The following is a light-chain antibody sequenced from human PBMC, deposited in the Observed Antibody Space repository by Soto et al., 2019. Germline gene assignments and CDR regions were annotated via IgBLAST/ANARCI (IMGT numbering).Light chain of an antibody. CDR1: SSDFGGYNY. J-gene: IGLJ1*01. CDR2: DVS. CDR3: CPYAGTFYV. Sequence: QSVLTQPRSVSGSPGQSVTISCTGTSSDFGGYNYVSWYQHHPGKAPKLMIYDVSERPSGVPDRFSGSKSGNTASLTISGLQAEDEADYHCCPYAGTFYVSGTGTKVTVL. V-gene: IGLV2-11*01.